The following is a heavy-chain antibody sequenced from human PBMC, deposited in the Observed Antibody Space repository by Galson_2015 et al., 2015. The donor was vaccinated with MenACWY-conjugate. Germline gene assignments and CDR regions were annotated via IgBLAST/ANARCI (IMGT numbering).Heavy chain of an antibody. CDR3: AVYCSSTRCYGASGGY. J-gene: IGHJ4*02. CDR2: ISSDGSST. CDR1: GFTFSSYW. D-gene: IGHD2-2*01. V-gene: IGHV3-74*01. Sequence: SLRLSCAASGFTFSSYWMHWVRQAPGKGLVWVSRISSDGSSTTYADSVKGRFTISIDDAKNTLYLQMNSLRAEDTAVYYCAVYCSSTRCYGASGGYWGQGTLVTVSS.